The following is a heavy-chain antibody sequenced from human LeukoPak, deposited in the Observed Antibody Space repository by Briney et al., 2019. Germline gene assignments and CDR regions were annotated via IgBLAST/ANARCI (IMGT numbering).Heavy chain of an antibody. CDR1: GFTFSSHS. CDR3: ARGGYYDSSGYYYVPFDY. V-gene: IGHV3-30-3*01. D-gene: IGHD3-22*01. Sequence: GGSLRLSCAASGFTFSSHSMHWVRQAPGKGLEWVAVISYDGTNIHYADSVKGRFTISRDNAKNSLYLQMNSLRAEDTAVYYCARGGYYDSSGYYYVPFDYWGQGTLVTVSS. CDR2: ISYDGTNI. J-gene: IGHJ4*02.